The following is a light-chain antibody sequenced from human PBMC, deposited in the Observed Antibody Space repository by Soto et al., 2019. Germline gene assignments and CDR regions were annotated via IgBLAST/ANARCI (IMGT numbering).Light chain of an antibody. CDR3: QQNNHWLWT. CDR1: QSISSN. Sequence: EILMTQSPATLSVSPGERATLSCRASQSISSNLAWYQQRTGQAPRILIYGASTRDTGIPARFSGSGSGTEFTLTITSLQSEDFAVYYCQQNNHWLWTFGQGTKVDIK. V-gene: IGKV3-15*01. CDR2: GAS. J-gene: IGKJ1*01.